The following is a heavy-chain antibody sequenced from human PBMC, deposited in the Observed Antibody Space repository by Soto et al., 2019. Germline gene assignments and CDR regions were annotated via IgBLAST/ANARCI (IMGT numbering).Heavy chain of an antibody. CDR2: INAGNGNT. V-gene: IGHV1-3*01. J-gene: IGHJ5*02. D-gene: IGHD3-22*01. CDR1: GYTFTSYA. CDR3: ARAEDYYDSSGRTSNWFDP. Sequence: GASVKVSCKASGYTFTSYAMHWVRQAPGQRLEWMGWINAGNGNTKYSQKFQGRVTITRDTSASTAYMELSSLGSEDTAVYYCARAEDYYDSSGRTSNWFDPWGQGTLVTVSS.